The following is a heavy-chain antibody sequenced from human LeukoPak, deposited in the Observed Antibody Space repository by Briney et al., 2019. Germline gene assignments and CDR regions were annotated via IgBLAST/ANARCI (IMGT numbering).Heavy chain of an antibody. CDR3: KGWYEPRKNCFDY. CDR1: GFTFSNAW. Sequence: GGSLRLSCAASGFTFSNAWMSWVRQAPGKGLEWVGRIKSKTDGGTTDYAAPVKGRFTISRDDSKNTLYLQMNSLKTEDTAVYYCKGWYEPRKNCFDYWGQGTMVTVSS. V-gene: IGHV3-15*01. D-gene: IGHD1-14*01. J-gene: IGHJ3*01. CDR2: IKSKTDGGTT.